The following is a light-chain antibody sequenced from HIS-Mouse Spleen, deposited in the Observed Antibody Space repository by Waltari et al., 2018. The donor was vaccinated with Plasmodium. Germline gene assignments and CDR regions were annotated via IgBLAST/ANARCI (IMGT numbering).Light chain of an antibody. Sequence: QSALTQPRSVSGSPGQSVTISSTVTSSAVGGYNYVSWYQQHPGKAPKLMIDDVSKRPSGVPDRFSGSKSGNTASLTISGLQAEDEADYYCCSYAGSYTLVFGGGTKLTVL. V-gene: IGLV2-11*01. J-gene: IGLJ2*01. CDR3: CSYAGSYTLV. CDR2: DVS. CDR1: SSAVGGYNY.